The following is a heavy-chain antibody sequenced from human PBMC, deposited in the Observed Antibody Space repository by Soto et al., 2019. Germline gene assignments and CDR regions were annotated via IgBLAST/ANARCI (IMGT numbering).Heavy chain of an antibody. J-gene: IGHJ6*02. CDR3: AKDLYYYDSSGPPNYYGMDV. Sequence: GGSLRLSCAASGFTFSSYGMHWVRQAPGKGLEWVAVISYDGSNKYYADSVKGRFTISRDNSKNTLCLQMNSLRAEDTAVYYCAKDLYYYDSSGPPNYYGMDVWGQGTTVTVSS. CDR1: GFTFSSYG. CDR2: ISYDGSNK. V-gene: IGHV3-30*18. D-gene: IGHD3-22*01.